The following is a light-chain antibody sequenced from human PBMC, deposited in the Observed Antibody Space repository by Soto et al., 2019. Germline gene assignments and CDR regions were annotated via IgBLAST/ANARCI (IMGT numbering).Light chain of an antibody. Sequence: DIQLTQSPSSLSASVGDRVTITCRASQYISRYLNWYQQKAGKAPQLLIYAASTLQGGVPSRFSGSDSGTEFTLTISSLQPEDFATYYCQQTYTLPLTFGPGTKVDIK. CDR1: QYISRY. CDR2: AAS. CDR3: QQTYTLPLT. V-gene: IGKV1-39*01. J-gene: IGKJ3*01.